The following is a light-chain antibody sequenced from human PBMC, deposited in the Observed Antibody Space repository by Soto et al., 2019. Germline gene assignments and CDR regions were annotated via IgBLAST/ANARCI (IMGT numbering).Light chain of an antibody. J-gene: IGLJ1*01. CDR1: SSDVGRYNY. V-gene: IGLV2-14*04. Sequence: TXSCTGXSSDVGRYNYVSWYQQHPGKAPKLTIYDVSNRPSGVSSRFSGSKSGNTASLTISGLQAEDEADYYCSSFTSSSTYVFGTGTKVTVL. CDR3: SSFTSSSTYV. CDR2: DVS.